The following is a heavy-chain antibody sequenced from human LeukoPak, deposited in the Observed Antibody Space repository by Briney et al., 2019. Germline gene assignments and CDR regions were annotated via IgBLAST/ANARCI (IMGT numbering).Heavy chain of an antibody. D-gene: IGHD1-1*01. V-gene: IGHV1-2*02. Sequence: GASVKVSCMASGYTFTDYYIHWVRQAPGQGLEWMGWIKPNSGGTEYAQKFQGRVTMTRDTSISTAYMELSRLRSDDTAVYYCARERVDRTTGTAFAIWGQGTMVTVSS. CDR2: IKPNSGGT. J-gene: IGHJ3*02. CDR3: ARERVDRTTGTAFAI. CDR1: GYTFTDYY.